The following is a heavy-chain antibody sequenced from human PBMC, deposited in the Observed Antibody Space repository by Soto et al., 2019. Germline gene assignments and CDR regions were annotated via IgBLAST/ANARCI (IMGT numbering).Heavy chain of an antibody. CDR3: VGKGVGAQAY. CDR1: GFTFSTYW. D-gene: IGHD1-26*01. Sequence: WGSLRLSCAVSGFTFSTYWMHWVRQAPGKGLVWVSRINNDGSTTNYADSVKGRFTISRDSAKNTLYLQMDSLRAEDTAVYYCVGKGVGAQAYWGQGTLVAVSS. J-gene: IGHJ4*02. V-gene: IGHV3-74*01. CDR2: INNDGSTT.